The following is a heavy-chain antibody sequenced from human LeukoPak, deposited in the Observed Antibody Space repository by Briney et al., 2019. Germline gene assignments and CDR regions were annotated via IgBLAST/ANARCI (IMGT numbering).Heavy chain of an antibody. D-gene: IGHD5-24*01. Sequence: GRSLRLSCAASGFTFSSYGMNWVRRAPGKGLEGGAVIWYDGSNKYYGDSVKGRFTISRDNSKKTLYLQMNSLRVEDTAVYYCARGDGYNDAEYLQHWGQGTLVTVS. J-gene: IGHJ1*01. CDR1: GFTFSSYG. CDR2: IWYDGSNK. CDR3: ARGDGYNDAEYLQH. V-gene: IGHV3-33*01.